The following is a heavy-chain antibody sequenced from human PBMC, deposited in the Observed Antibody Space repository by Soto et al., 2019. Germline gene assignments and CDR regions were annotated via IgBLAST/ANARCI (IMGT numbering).Heavy chain of an antibody. V-gene: IGHV3-64*01. CDR3: ARGPGYYFDY. CDR1: GFTFSSYA. CDR2: ISSNGGST. J-gene: IGHJ4*02. Sequence: PGGSLRLSCAASGFTFSSYAMHRVRQAPGKGLEYVSAISSNGGSTYYANSVKGRFTISRDNSKNTLYLQMGSLRAEDMAVYYCARGPGYYFDYWGQGTLVTVSS.